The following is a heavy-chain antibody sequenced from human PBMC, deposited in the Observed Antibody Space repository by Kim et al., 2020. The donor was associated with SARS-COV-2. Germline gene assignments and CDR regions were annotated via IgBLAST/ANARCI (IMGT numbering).Heavy chain of an antibody. V-gene: IGHV4-59*01. CDR3: ARESRLPKQNYFDY. CDR1: GGSISSYY. Sequence: SETLSLTCTVSGGSISSYYWSWIRQPPGKGLEWIGYIYYSGSTNYNPSLKSRVTISVDTSKNQFSLKLSSVTAADTAVYYCARESRLPKQNYFDYWGQGTLVTVSS. CDR2: IYYSGST. D-gene: IGHD4-17*01. J-gene: IGHJ4*02.